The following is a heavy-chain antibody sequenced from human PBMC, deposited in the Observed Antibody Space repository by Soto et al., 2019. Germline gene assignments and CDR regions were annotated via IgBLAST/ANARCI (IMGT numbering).Heavy chain of an antibody. D-gene: IGHD3-10*01. CDR3: ARFRGSYQIDL. J-gene: IGHJ4*02. CDR2: MNPNSGNT. CDR1: GYSFKTYD. Sequence: QEQLVQSGTEVKKPGASVMVSCEALGYSFKTYDINWVRQASGQGLEWMAWMNPNSGNTGYAQKFQGRVSMTRDTSTDTAYMVLSGLRFDGTAVYYCARFRGSYQIDLWGQGTLVTVSS. V-gene: IGHV1-8*01.